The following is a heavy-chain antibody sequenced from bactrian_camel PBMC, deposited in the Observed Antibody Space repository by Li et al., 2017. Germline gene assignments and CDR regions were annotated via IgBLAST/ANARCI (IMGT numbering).Heavy chain of an antibody. CDR1: GLTFSTHA. Sequence: HVQLVESGGGLVQPGGSLRLSCAVSGLTFSTHAMSWVRQTPGKGLEWVSTISADGSNTYDTDSVKGRFTISRDNAKNTMYLQMNSLKSEDAALYYCDTRCGTRDCASVPGWGPGTQVTVS. J-gene: IGHJ4*01. D-gene: IGHD1*01. CDR3: DTRCGTRDCASVPG. CDR2: ISADGSNT. V-gene: IGHV3-2*01.